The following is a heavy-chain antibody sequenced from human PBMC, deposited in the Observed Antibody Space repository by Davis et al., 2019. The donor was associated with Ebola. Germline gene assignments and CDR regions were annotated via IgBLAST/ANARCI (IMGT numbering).Heavy chain of an antibody. CDR1: GFTFSSYW. J-gene: IGHJ5*02. Sequence: GGSLRLSCAASGFTFSSYWMHWVRQAPGKGLEWVSSISSSSSYIYYADSVKGRFTISRDNAKNSLYLQMNSLRAEDTAVYYCARDGSGYSYGHSSGWPGWFDPWGQGTLVTVSS. CDR2: ISSSSSYI. V-gene: IGHV3-21*01. D-gene: IGHD5-18*01. CDR3: ARDGSGYSYGHSSGWPGWFDP.